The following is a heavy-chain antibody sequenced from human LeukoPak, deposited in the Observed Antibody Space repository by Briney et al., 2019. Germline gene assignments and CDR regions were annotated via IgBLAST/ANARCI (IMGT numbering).Heavy chain of an antibody. CDR3: ARAWDYTSYYYYMDV. CDR1: GYSISSGYY. D-gene: IGHD1-7*01. CDR2: IYHGGSS. Sequence: PSETLSLTCTVSGYSISSGYYWGWIRQPPGKGLEWIGSIYHGGSSNYNPSLKSRVTISVDKSKHQFSLKLTSVTAADTAVYYCARAWDYTSYYYYMDVWGKGTTVTVSS. J-gene: IGHJ6*03. V-gene: IGHV4-38-2*02.